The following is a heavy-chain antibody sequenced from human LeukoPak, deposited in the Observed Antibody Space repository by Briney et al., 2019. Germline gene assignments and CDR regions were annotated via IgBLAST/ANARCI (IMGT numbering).Heavy chain of an antibody. D-gene: IGHD3-10*01. Sequence: GGSLRLSCAASGFTFSSYGMNWVRQAPGKGLEWVSGISGSGGSTYYADSVKGRFTISRDNSKNTLYLQMNSLRAEDTAVYYCAKKGTSGFDYWGQGTLVTVSS. CDR2: ISGSGGST. CDR1: GFTFSSYG. J-gene: IGHJ4*02. V-gene: IGHV3-23*01. CDR3: AKKGTSGFDY.